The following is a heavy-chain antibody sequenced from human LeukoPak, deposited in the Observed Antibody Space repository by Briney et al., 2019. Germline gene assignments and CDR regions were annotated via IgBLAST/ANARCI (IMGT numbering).Heavy chain of an antibody. Sequence: SETPSLTCTVSGGSISSGGDYWNWIRQHPGKGPVWIGYIHFSGSTYYNPSLQSRVTISVDTSKNQSSLKLGSVTAADTAVYYCARADPIFGVVINYFDYWGQGTLVTVSS. J-gene: IGHJ4*02. D-gene: IGHD3-3*01. V-gene: IGHV4-31*03. CDR3: ARADPIFGVVINYFDY. CDR1: GGSISSGGDY. CDR2: IHFSGST.